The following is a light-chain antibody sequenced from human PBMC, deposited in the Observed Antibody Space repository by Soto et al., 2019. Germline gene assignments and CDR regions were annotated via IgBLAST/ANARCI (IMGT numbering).Light chain of an antibody. CDR2: GAS. CDR3: LQDYTYPYT. V-gene: IGKV1-6*01. J-gene: IGKJ2*01. CDR1: QSVSSY. Sequence: TQSPATLSLSPGERATLSCRASQSVSSYLAWYQQKPGKAPKLLLYGASSLQSGVPSRFSGSGSGTDFTLTISSLQPEDFATYYCLQDYTYPYTFGQGTKLEIK.